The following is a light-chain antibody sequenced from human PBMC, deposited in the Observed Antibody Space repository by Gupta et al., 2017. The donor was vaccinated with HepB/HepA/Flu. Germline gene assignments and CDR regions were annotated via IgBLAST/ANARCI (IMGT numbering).Light chain of an antibody. J-gene: IGLJ3*02. CDR1: SSNIGSNY. CDR3: AAWDDSLRGWV. CDR2: RNN. Sequence: QSVLTQPPSASGTPGQRFTLTCSGSSSNIGSNYVYWYQQLPGTAPKLLIYRNNQRPSWVPDRFSGSKSGTSAALAISGLRSEDEADYYCAAWDDSLRGWVFGGGTKLTVL. V-gene: IGLV1-47*01.